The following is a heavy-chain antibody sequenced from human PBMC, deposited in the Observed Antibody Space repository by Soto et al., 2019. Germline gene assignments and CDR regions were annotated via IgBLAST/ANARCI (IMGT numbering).Heavy chain of an antibody. D-gene: IGHD6-6*01. CDR2: IKSKTDGGTT. J-gene: IGHJ4*02. Sequence: GGSLRLSCAASGFTFSNAWMNWVRQAPGKGLEWVGRIKSKTDGGTTDYAAPVKGRFTISRDDSKNTLYLQMNSLKTEDTAVYYCTTDFDSIAARAKHPEENVDYWGQGTLVTVSS. V-gene: IGHV3-15*07. CDR3: TTDFDSIAARAKHPEENVDY. CDR1: GFTFSNAW.